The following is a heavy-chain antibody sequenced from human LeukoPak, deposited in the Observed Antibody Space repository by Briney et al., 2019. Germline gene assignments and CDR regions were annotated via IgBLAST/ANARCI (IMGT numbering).Heavy chain of an antibody. CDR1: GFTFSSYG. J-gene: IGHJ3*02. CDR2: ISYDGSNK. Sequence: QSGGSERLSCAASGFTFSSYGMHWIRQAPGKGLEWVAVISYDGSNKYYADSVKGRFTISRDNSKNTLYLQMNSLRAEDTAVYYCAKDFYSNYEGAFDIWGQGTMVTVSS. CDR3: AKDFYSNYEGAFDI. V-gene: IGHV3-30*18. D-gene: IGHD4-11*01.